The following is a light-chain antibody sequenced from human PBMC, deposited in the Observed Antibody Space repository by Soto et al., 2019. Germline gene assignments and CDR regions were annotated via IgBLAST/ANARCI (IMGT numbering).Light chain of an antibody. J-gene: IGLJ2*01. CDR1: SSNIGAGYD. V-gene: IGLV1-40*01. Sequence: QSVLTQSPSVSGAPGQRVTISCTGSSSNIGAGYDVHWYQQLPGTAPKLLIYDNNNRPSGVPDRFSGSKSGTSASLAITGLQAADEADYYCQSYDSSLSGSVFGGGTKMTVL. CDR2: DNN. CDR3: QSYDSSLSGSV.